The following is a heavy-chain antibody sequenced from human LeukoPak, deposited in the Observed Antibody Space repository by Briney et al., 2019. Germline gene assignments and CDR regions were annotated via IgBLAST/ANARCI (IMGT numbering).Heavy chain of an antibody. D-gene: IGHD4-17*01. CDR1: GFTFSSYS. J-gene: IGHJ1*01. V-gene: IGHV3-21*01. Sequence: PGGSLRLSCAASGFTFSSYSMNWVRQAPGKGLEWVSSISGSSSYIYYADSVKGRFSISRDNAKNSLYLQMNSLRAEDTAVYYCARNYGDYNAEYFQHWGQGTLVTVSS. CDR2: ISGSSSYI. CDR3: ARNYGDYNAEYFQH.